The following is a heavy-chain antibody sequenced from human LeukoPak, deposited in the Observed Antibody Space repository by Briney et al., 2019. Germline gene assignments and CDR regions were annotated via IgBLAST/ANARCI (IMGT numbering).Heavy chain of an antibody. CDR2: IYYSGST. CDR3: ARTTGYSDTWYFDY. CDR1: GGSISSYY. D-gene: IGHD5-12*01. J-gene: IGHJ4*02. V-gene: IGHV4-59*08. Sequence: SETLSLTCTVSGGSISSYYWSWIRQPPGKGLEWIGYIYYSGSTNYNPSLKSRVTISVDTSKNQFSLKLNSVTAADTAVYYCARTTGYSDTWYFDYWGQGTLVTVSS.